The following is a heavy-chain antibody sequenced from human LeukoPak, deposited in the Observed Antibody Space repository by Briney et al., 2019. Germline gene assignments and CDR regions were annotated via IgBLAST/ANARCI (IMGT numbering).Heavy chain of an antibody. CDR3: ARSIRYCSGGSCYSGNYYYYGMDV. CDR1: GGSFSGYY. V-gene: IGHV4-34*01. J-gene: IGHJ6*02. Sequence: PSETLSLTCAVYGGSFSGYYWSWIRQPPGKGLEWIGEINHSGSTNYNPSLKSRVTISVDTSKNQFSLKLSSVTAADTAVYYCARSIRYCSGGSCYSGNYYYYGMDVWGQGTTVTVSS. CDR2: INHSGST. D-gene: IGHD2-15*01.